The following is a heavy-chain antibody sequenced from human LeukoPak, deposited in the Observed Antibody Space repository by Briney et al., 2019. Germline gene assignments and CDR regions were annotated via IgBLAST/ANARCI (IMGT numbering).Heavy chain of an antibody. CDR1: GFTFSSYA. V-gene: IGHV3-30-3*01. CDR3: AKGRGKSGTWNGMDV. Sequence: GGSLRLSCAASGFTFSSYAMHWVRQAPGKGLEWVAVISYDGSNKYYADSVKGRFTISRDNSKNTLYLQVNSLRAEDTAVYYCAKGRGKSGTWNGMDVWGQGTTVTVSS. D-gene: IGHD3-10*01. CDR2: ISYDGSNK. J-gene: IGHJ6*02.